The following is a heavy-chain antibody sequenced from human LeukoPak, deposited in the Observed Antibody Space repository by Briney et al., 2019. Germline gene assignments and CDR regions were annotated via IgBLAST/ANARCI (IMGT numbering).Heavy chain of an antibody. CDR2: ISSSGRSI. CDR3: GREIPSGSYAPDY. CDR1: GFTFSSYS. J-gene: IGHJ4*02. V-gene: IGHV3-21*05. D-gene: IGHD1-26*01. Sequence: GGSLRLSCAASGFTFSSYSMNWVRQAPGKGLEWVSYISSSGRSILYADSVKGRFTVSRDNAKNSLYLQMNNLRAEDTAVCYCGREIPSGSYAPDYWGQGILVIVSS.